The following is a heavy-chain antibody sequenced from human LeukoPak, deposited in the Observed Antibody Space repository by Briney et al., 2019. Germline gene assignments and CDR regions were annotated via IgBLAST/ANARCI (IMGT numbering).Heavy chain of an antibody. J-gene: IGHJ5*02. CDR3: ARGGEVGTTTAWFDP. CDR1: GGSFSSGSYY. Sequence: PSETLSLTCTVSGGSFSSGSYYWSWIRQPPGKGLEWIGYIYYSRSTNYNPSLKSRVAISVDTSKNQFSLKLTSVTAADTAVYYCARGGEVGTTTAWFDPWGQGILVTVSS. D-gene: IGHD1-26*01. V-gene: IGHV4-61*01. CDR2: IYYSRST.